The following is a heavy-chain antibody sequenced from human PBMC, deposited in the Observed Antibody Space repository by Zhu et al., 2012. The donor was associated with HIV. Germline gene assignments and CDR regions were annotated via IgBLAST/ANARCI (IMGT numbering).Heavy chain of an antibody. CDR2: IYHSGST. CDR3: ARQKISPHFDL. CDR1: GYSISSGYY. J-gene: IGHJ2*01. D-gene: IGHD3-3*01. Sequence: QVQLQESGPGLVKPSETLSLTCAVSGYSISSGYYWGWIRQPPGKGLEWIGSIYHSGSTYYNPSLKSRVTISVDTSKNQFSLKLSSVTAADTAVYYCARQKISPHFDLWGRGTLVTVSS. V-gene: IGHV4-38-2*01.